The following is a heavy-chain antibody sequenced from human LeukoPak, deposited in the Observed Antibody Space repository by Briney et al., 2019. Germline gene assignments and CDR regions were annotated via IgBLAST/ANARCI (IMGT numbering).Heavy chain of an antibody. D-gene: IGHD6-13*01. J-gene: IGHJ4*02. V-gene: IGHV5-51*01. Sequence: GEALKISSKGSGYSFTSYWIGWVRQVPGKGPEWMGIIYPGDSDTRYSPSFQGQVPISADKSISTAYLQWSSLKASDTAMYYCARLGGIAAAGTGDYWGQGTLVTVSS. CDR3: ARLGGIAAAGTGDY. CDR1: GYSFTSYW. CDR2: IYPGDSDT.